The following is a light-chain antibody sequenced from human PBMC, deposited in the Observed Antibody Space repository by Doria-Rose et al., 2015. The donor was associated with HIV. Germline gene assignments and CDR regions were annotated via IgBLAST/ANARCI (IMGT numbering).Light chain of an antibody. CDR3: HQYGTSWT. Sequence: EIVLTQSPGTLSLSPGERATLSCRASQSFSSTYLAWYQQKPGQAPSLLIYGGSTRATGIPDRFSASGSGTDFTLTINRLEPEDFALYYCHQYGTSWTFGQGTKVE. V-gene: IGKV3-20*01. CDR1: QSFSSTY. J-gene: IGKJ1*01. CDR2: GGS.